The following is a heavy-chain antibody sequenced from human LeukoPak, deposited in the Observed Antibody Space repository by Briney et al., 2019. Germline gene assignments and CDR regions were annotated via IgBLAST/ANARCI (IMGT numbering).Heavy chain of an antibody. CDR2: INPSSGGT. V-gene: IGHV1-2*02. Sequence: GASVKVSCKASGYTFTDYYMHWVRQAPGQGLEWIGWINPSSGGTNYAQKFQGRVTMTRDTSISTAYMELSRLTSDDTAVYYCASVIGYSGYDLGYWGQGTLVTVSS. CDR3: ASVIGYSGYDLGY. D-gene: IGHD5-12*01. CDR1: GYTFTDYY. J-gene: IGHJ4*02.